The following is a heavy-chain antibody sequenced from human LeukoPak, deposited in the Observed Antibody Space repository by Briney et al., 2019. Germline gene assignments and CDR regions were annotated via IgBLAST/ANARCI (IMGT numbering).Heavy chain of an antibody. J-gene: IGHJ4*02. CDR1: GYTFTNFY. D-gene: IGHD5-18*01. CDR2: INPNSGGT. Sequence: ASVKVSCMSSGYTFTNFYMHWVRQAPGQGLEWMGWINPNSGGTNYAQKFQGRVTMTRDTSISTAYMELSRLRSDDTAVYYCARGRGYFPDYWGQGTLVTVSS. V-gene: IGHV1-2*02. CDR3: ARGRGYFPDY.